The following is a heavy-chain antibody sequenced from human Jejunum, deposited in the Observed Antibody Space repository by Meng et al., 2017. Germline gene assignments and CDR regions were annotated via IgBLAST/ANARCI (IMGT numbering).Heavy chain of an antibody. CDR3: VREGKVTFDC. CDR2: VNSAGSTA. D-gene: IGHD2-21*02. J-gene: IGHJ4*02. CDR1: GSSFRTYW. Sequence: GESLKISCAASGSSFRTYWMHWVRQAPGKGLEWVSHVNSAGSTATYADSVKGRFAISRDNAKNTLYLQMDSLRAEDTAVYYRVREGKVTFDCWGQGTLVTGAS. V-gene: IGHV3-74*01.